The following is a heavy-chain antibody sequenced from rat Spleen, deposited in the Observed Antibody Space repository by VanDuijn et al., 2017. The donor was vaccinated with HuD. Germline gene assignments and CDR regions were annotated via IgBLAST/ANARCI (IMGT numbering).Heavy chain of an antibody. CDR2: ISYDGDSI. CDR1: GFTFSDYY. CDR3: ARGRDWFAY. J-gene: IGHJ3*01. Sequence: EVQLVESDGDLVQPGRSLKLSCAASGFTFSDYYMAWVRQAPTKGLEWVATISYDGDSIDYRDSVKGRFTISRDNAKRTLYLQMDSLRSEDTATYYCARGRDWFAYWGQGTLVTVSS. V-gene: IGHV5-29*01.